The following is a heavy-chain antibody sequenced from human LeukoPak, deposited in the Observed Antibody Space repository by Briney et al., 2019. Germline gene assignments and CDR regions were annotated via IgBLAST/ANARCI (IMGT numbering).Heavy chain of an antibody. Sequence: PGTSLRLSCAASGFTFSSSAMHWVRQAPGKGLEWVAVISYDGSNKYYADSVKGRFTISRDNSKNTLYVQMNSLRGEDTAVYYCARDSDSSFEGVPFDYWGQGTLVTVSS. CDR2: ISYDGSNK. CDR3: ARDSDSSFEGVPFDY. CDR1: GFTFSSSA. J-gene: IGHJ4*02. V-gene: IGHV3-30-3*01. D-gene: IGHD3-22*01.